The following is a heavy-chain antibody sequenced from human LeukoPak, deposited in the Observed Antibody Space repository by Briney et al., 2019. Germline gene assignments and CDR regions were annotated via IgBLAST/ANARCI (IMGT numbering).Heavy chain of an antibody. Sequence: GGSLRLSCAASGFTFSSYGMHWVRQAPGKGLEWVAVIWYDGSNKYYADSVKGRFTISRDNSKNTLYLQMNSLRAEDTAVYYCARFMYSSSWSPWGVFDIWGQGTMVTVSS. V-gene: IGHV3-33*01. J-gene: IGHJ3*02. D-gene: IGHD6-13*01. CDR3: ARFMYSSSWSPWGVFDI. CDR2: IWYDGSNK. CDR1: GFTFSSYG.